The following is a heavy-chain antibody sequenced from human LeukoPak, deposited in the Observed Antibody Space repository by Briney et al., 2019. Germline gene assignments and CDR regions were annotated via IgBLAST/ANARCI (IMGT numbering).Heavy chain of an antibody. CDR1: GFTFSSYS. J-gene: IGHJ4*02. D-gene: IGHD3-9*01. CDR2: ISSSSSHI. Sequence: GGSLRLSCAASGFTFSSYSMNWVRQAPGKGLEWVSSISSSSSHIYYADSVKGRFTISRDNAKNSLYLQMNSLRAEDTAVYYCARDCDILTGYRAFDYWGQGTLVTVSS. CDR3: ARDCDILTGYRAFDY. V-gene: IGHV3-21*01.